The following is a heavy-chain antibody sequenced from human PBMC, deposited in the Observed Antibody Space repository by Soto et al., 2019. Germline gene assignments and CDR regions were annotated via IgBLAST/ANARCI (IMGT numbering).Heavy chain of an antibody. CDR1: GDSPSNYY. D-gene: IGHD1-26*01. V-gene: IGHV4-59*12. J-gene: IGHJ4*01. Sequence: LSLPCIISGDSPSNYYWSWIRQSPGKGLEWIGYISYSGNTNYNPSLKSRVTISVDTSKDQLSLKLSSVTAADTAVYYCAAGNAWEVLLAYWGHGTLVTGSS. CDR2: ISYSGNT. CDR3: AAGNAWEVLLAY.